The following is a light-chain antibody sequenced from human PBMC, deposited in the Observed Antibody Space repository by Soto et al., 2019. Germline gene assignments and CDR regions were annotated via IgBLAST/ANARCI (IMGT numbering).Light chain of an antibody. CDR2: STD. Sequence: QAVVTQEPSLTVSPGGTVTLTRASSTGAVTRGHYTNWLQQKPGQAPRALIYSTDTKHSWTPARFSGSLLGGKAALTLSGAQPEDEADYYCLLYYGGAVIFGGGTKLTVL. CDR3: LLYYGGAVI. CDR1: TGAVTRGHY. V-gene: IGLV7-43*01. J-gene: IGLJ2*01.